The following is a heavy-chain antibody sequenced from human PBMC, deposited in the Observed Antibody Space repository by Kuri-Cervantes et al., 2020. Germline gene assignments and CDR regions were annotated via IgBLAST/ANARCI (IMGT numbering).Heavy chain of an antibody. CDR1: GGSISSYS. V-gene: IGHV4-4*07. J-gene: IGHJ4*02. D-gene: IGHD3-10*01. CDR2: VFTTGST. Sequence: GSLRLSCTVSGGSISSYSWRWIRQPAGKGLEWIGRVFTTGSTNYNPSLKSRVTISVDTSKNQFSLKLSSVTAADTAVYYCAREVAMVRGALDYWGQGTLVTVSS. CDR3: AREVAMVRGALDY.